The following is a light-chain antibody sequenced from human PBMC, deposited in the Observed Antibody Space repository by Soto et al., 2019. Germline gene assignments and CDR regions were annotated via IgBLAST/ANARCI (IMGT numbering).Light chain of an antibody. CDR3: QQSYNYPWT. CDR1: QSISSS. J-gene: IGKJ1*01. Sequence: IQMTQSPSSLSASVGDRVTITCRASQSISSSLNWYQQKPGKAPNLLIYAASRLQRGAPSRFSGGGSGTDFTLTISSLHPDDFATYYCQQSYNYPWTFGQGTKVEVK. V-gene: IGKV1-39*01. CDR2: AAS.